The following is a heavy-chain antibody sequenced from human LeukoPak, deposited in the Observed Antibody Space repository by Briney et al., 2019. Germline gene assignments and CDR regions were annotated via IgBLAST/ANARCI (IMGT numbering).Heavy chain of an antibody. Sequence: ASVKVSCKASGYSFTSYYMHWVRQAPGQGLEWMGIINPSGGSTSYAQKLQGRVTMTTDTSTSTAYMELRSLRSDGTAVYYCARVGRYWGQGTLVTVSS. CDR3: ARVGRY. D-gene: IGHD1-1*01. V-gene: IGHV1-46*01. CDR2: INPSGGST. J-gene: IGHJ4*02. CDR1: GYSFTSYY.